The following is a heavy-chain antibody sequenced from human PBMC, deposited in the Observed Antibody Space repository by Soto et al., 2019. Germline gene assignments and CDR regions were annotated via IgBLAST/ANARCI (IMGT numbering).Heavy chain of an antibody. J-gene: IGHJ5*02. CDR1: GASITTYY. CDR3: ARDWDSSGLFDP. CDR2: ISYSGST. V-gene: IGHV4-59*01. D-gene: IGHD3-10*01. Sequence: GTLSLTCSVSGASITTYYWSWIRQPPGKGLEWIGSISYSGSTKYNPSLESRVMISLDTSKNQFSLRLTSVTAADTALYYCARDWDSSGLFDPWGQGALVTVSS.